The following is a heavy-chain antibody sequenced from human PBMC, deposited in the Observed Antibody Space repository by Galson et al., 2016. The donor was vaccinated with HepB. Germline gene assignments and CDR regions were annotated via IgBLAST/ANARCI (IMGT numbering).Heavy chain of an antibody. CDR3: PRSPVWFGQLGCYFDL. CDR2: IYPADFDV. V-gene: IGHV5-51*01. CDR1: GYNKFVTDW. J-gene: IGHJ4*02. D-gene: IGHD3-10*01. Sequence: QSGAEVKKPGESLKISCQVSGYNKFVTDWIGWVRQMPGKGLELMGIIYPADFDVKYGPSFQGQVSISADRSINTAYLQWTSLKASDTAMCYCPRSPVWFGQLGCYFDLWGQGTLVPVSS.